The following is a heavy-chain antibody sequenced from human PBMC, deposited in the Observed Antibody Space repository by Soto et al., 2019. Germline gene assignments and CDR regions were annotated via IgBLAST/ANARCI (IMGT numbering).Heavy chain of an antibody. Sequence: TGGSLRLSCAASGFTFSSYAMSWVRQAPGKGLEWVSAISGSGGSTYYADSVKGRFTISRDNSKNTLYLQMNSLRAEDTAVYYCAKDWGYCGGDCYSDAFDIWGQGTMVTVSS. D-gene: IGHD2-21*02. CDR1: GFTFSSYA. V-gene: IGHV3-23*01. CDR3: AKDWGYCGGDCYSDAFDI. J-gene: IGHJ3*02. CDR2: ISGSGGST.